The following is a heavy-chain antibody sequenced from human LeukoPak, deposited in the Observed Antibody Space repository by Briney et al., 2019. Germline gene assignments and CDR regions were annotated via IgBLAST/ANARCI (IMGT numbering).Heavy chain of an antibody. J-gene: IGHJ4*02. CDR1: GASISSDY. Sequence: SETRSLTCTVSGASISSDYWSWVRQPPGKGLEWIGYIYHSGSSNYNPSLKSRVTMSVDTSKNQFSLKLISVTAADTAVYYCARYLRIEGKYYFDYWGQGTLVTVSS. CDR3: ARYLRIEGKYYFDY. CDR2: IYHSGSS. V-gene: IGHV4-59*01. D-gene: IGHD1-26*01.